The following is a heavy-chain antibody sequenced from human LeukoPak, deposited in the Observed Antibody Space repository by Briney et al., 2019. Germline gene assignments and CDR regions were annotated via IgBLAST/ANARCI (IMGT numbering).Heavy chain of an antibody. D-gene: IGHD2/OR15-2a*01. CDR1: AYSFTRHL. J-gene: IGHJ4*02. V-gene: IGHV1-46*01. CDR3: ATVQPPYNTIAAVFFDY. Sequence: ASVKVSCKSSAYSFTRHLIHWVRHAPGQGLGWRWMIILTDGGTTYSQAFQGRVPLAMDTSTSTVYMKLNSMSFSDKAGSECATVQPPYNTIAAVFFDYWGQGTRVTVAS. CDR2: IILTDGGT.